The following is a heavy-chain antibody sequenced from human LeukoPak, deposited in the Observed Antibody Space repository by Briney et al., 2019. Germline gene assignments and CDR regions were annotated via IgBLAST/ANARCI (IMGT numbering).Heavy chain of an antibody. Sequence: GGSLRLSCAASGFTFSSYWMSWVRQAPGKGLEWVANIKQDGSENYYVDSVKGRFTISRDNAKNSLFLQMHSLRAEDTAVYYCARDEYLDSSVYYPPFDYWGQGTLVTVSS. CDR2: IKQDGSEN. CDR1: GFTFSSYW. D-gene: IGHD3-22*01. V-gene: IGHV3-7*04. CDR3: ARDEYLDSSVYYPPFDY. J-gene: IGHJ4*02.